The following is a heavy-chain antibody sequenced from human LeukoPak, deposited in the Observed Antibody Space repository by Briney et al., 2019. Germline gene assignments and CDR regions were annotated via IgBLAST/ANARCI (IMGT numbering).Heavy chain of an antibody. D-gene: IGHD3-10*01. V-gene: IGHV4-31*03. Sequence: SETLSLTCTVSGGSISSGGYYWSWIRQHPGKGLEWIGYIYYSGSTYYNLSLKSRVTISVDTSKNQFSLKLSSVTAADTAVYYCAMSSMVRGVYDAFDIWGQGTMVTVSS. CDR1: GGSISSGGYY. CDR3: AMSSMVRGVYDAFDI. CDR2: IYYSGST. J-gene: IGHJ3*02.